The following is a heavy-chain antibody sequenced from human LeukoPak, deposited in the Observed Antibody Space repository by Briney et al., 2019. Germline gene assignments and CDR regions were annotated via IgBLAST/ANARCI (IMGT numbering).Heavy chain of an antibody. J-gene: IGHJ5*02. Sequence: GGSLRLSCAVSGFTFSSYTMNWVRQAPGKGLEWVSSISYSISYIYYADSVKGRFTISRDNAKNSLYLQMNSLRAEDTAVYYCASGHEGYWFDPWGQGTLVTVSS. CDR1: GFTFSSYT. CDR2: ISYSISYI. V-gene: IGHV3-21*01. CDR3: ASGHEGYWFDP.